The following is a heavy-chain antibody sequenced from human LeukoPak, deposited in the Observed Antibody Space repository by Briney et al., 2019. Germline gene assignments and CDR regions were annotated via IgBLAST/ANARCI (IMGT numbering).Heavy chain of an antibody. Sequence: PSETLSLTCTVSGGSISSYYWSWIRQPPGKGLEWIGYIDYSGTTNYNPSLKSRVTISVDASKNQFSLKVSSVTAADTAVYYCARDSAYASGKYYFDYWGQGTLVTVSS. CDR2: IDYSGTT. V-gene: IGHV4-59*01. J-gene: IGHJ4*02. D-gene: IGHD3-10*01. CDR1: GGSISSYY. CDR3: ARDSAYASGKYYFDY.